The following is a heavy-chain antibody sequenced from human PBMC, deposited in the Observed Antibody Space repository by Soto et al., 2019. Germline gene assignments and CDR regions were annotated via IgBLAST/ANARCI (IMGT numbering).Heavy chain of an antibody. CDR2: IFTRDSET. V-gene: IGHV5-51*01. CDR3: ARGYFDSGHGYDL. CDR1: GHLFNNHW. D-gene: IGHD3-10*01. Sequence: EQLEQSGAEVKKPGESLKISCKGPGHLFNNHWIGWVRQTLGKGLEWMGLIFTRDSETKTSPSFQGHVSFSVDNSINTVYLQWTSLKTTDTGIYFCARGYFDSGHGYDLWGQGTLVTVSS. J-gene: IGHJ5*02.